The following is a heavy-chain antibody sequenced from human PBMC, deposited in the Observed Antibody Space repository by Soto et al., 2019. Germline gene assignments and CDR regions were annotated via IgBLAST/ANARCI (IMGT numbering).Heavy chain of an antibody. D-gene: IGHD3-22*01. V-gene: IGHV3-48*03. CDR1: GFTFSSYE. J-gene: IGHJ3*02. CDR2: ISSSGSTI. Sequence: HPGGSLRLSCAASGFTFSSYEMNWVRQAPGKGLEWVSYISSSGSTIYYADSVKGRFTISRDNAKNSLYLQMNSLRAEDTAVYYCASSITMIVVDEGGAFDIWGQGTMVTVS. CDR3: ASSITMIVVDEGGAFDI.